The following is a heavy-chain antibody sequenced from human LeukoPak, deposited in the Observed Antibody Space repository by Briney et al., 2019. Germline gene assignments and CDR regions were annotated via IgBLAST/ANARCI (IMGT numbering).Heavy chain of an antibody. CDR3: TRAITYFYGSVTYDWFDS. D-gene: IGHD3-10*01. CDR2: IKSDGST. V-gene: IGHV3-74*01. CDR1: GFSFSNYE. Sequence: GGSLRLSCAASGFSFSNYEMNWVRQTPGKGLMWVARIKSDGSTIYADSVQGRFTISRDNAKNTVYLQMNSLRVDDTAIYYCTRAITYFYGSVTYDWFDSWGQGTRVTVSS. J-gene: IGHJ5*01.